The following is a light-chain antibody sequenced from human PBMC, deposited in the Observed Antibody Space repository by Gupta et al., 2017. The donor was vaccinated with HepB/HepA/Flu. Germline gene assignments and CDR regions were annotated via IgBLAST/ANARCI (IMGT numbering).Light chain of an antibody. CDR3: GKWVMTLKGVV. V-gene: IGLV1-51*01. CDR1: SSNIGNNY. J-gene: IGLJ3*02. Sequence: QSVLTQPPSVSAASVQTVTISCSGSSSNIGNNYVSWYQQLQSSQKKLRSGDRYKRPYGIQDRLSGSKACTSDNLSINGPQAGDEAVSDCGKWVMTLKGVVFGGGTKLSVL. CDR2: DRY.